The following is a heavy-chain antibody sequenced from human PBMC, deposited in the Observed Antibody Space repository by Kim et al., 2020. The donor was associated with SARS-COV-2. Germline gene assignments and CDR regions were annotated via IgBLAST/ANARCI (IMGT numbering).Heavy chain of an antibody. CDR2: I. V-gene: IGHV3-21*06. CDR3: TTSGTNAFDI. Sequence: IYYADSGKGRLTISRDNAKNSLYLHMNSLRAEDTAVYYCTTSGTNAFDIWGLGTMLIVSS. J-gene: IGHJ3*02.